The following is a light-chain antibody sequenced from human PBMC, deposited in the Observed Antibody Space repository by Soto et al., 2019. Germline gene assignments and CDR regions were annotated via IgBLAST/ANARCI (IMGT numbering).Light chain of an antibody. CDR1: SSDVGGYNY. J-gene: IGLJ2*01. CDR3: SSHSSSSSRVV. Sequence: QSALTQPASVSGSPGQSITISCTGSSSDVGGYNYDSWYQQYPGKAPKLMIYEVNHRPSGVSYRFSGSKSGNTASLTISGLQAEDEADYYCSSHSSSSSRVVFGGGTKLTVL. V-gene: IGLV2-14*01. CDR2: EVN.